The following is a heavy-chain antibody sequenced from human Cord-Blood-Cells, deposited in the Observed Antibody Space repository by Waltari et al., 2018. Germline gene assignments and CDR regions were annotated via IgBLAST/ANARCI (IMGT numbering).Heavy chain of an antibody. CDR1: GYTFTRYY. CDR2: INPNSGGT. Sequence: QVQLVQSGAEVKTPGASVKVYCKASGYTFTRYYMYWVRQAPGQGLEWMGWINPNSGGTNYAQKCQGRVTMTRDTSISTAYMELSRLRSDDTAVYYCARGSSIAARFDIWGQGTMVTVSS. J-gene: IGHJ3*02. D-gene: IGHD6-6*01. CDR3: ARGSSIAARFDI. V-gene: IGHV1-2*02.